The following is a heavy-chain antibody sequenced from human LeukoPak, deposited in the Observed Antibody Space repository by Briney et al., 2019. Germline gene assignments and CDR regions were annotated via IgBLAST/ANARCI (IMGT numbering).Heavy chain of an antibody. Sequence: GGSLRLSCAASGFTFSSYWMSWVRQAPGKGLEWVANIKQDGSEKYYVDSVKGRFTISRDNAKNSLYLQMNSLRAEDTAVYYCARVGGYSYGYVFDYWGLGTLVTVSS. D-gene: IGHD5-18*01. CDR2: IKQDGSEK. J-gene: IGHJ4*02. CDR3: ARVGGYSYGYVFDY. V-gene: IGHV3-7*01. CDR1: GFTFSSYW.